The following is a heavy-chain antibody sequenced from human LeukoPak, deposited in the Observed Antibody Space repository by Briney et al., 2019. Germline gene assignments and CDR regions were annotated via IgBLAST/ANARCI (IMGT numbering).Heavy chain of an antibody. J-gene: IGHJ4*02. Sequence: PGGSLRLSCAAYGFTFSSYGMHWVRQAPGKGLEWVAFIRYDGSNKYYADSVKGRFTISRDNSKNTLYLQMNSLRAEDTAVYYCFGAQYHYDILTGYSESDYWGQGTLVTVSS. CDR1: GFTFSSYG. D-gene: IGHD3-9*01. CDR3: FGAQYHYDILTGYSESDY. V-gene: IGHV3-30*02. CDR2: IRYDGSNK.